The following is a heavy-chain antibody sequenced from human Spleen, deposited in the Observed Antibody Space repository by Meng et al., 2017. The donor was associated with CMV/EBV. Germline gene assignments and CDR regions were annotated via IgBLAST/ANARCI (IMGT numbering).Heavy chain of an antibody. CDR3: AREHYDFWSGYYTGYYYGMDV. D-gene: IGHD3-3*01. V-gene: IGHV1-18*01. CDR2: ISGYNGNT. J-gene: IGHJ6*02. Sequence: ASVKVSCKASGYTFTSYGITWVRQAPGQGLEWMGWISGYNGNTNYAQKLQGRVTMTTDTSTSTAYMELRSLRSDDTAVYYCAREHYDFWSGYYTGYYYGMDVWGQGTTVTVSS. CDR1: GYTFTSYG.